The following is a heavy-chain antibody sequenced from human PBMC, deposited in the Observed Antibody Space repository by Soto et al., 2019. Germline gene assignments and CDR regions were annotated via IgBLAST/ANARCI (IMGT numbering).Heavy chain of an antibody. J-gene: IGHJ4*02. CDR1: GFTFSSYS. V-gene: IGHV3-48*01. Sequence: GGSMRLSCAASGFTSGFTFSSYSMNWVRQAPGKGLEWVSYISSSSSTIYYADSVKGRFTISRDNAKNSLYLQMNSLRAEDTAVYYCARDLNLGSFDYWGQGTLVTVSS. CDR3: ARDLNLGSFDY. CDR2: ISSSSSTI.